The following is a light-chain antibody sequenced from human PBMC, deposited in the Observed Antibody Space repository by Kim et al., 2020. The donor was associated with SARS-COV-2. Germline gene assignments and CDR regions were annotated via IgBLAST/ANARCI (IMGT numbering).Light chain of an antibody. V-gene: IGLV3-1*01. Sequence: SYELTQPPSVSVSPGQTASITCSGEKLEDKFACWYQQKPGQSPVLVIYQDAKRPSGIPEGFSGSNSGNTATLTISGAQAMDEADYYCQAWDSSTVVFGGGTQLTVL. CDR2: QDA. CDR3: QAWDSSTVV. CDR1: KLEDKF. J-gene: IGLJ2*01.